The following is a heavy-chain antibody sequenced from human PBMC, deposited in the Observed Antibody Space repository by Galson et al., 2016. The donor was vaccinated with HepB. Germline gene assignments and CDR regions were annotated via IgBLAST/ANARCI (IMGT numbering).Heavy chain of an antibody. D-gene: IGHD3-16*01. Sequence: SLRLSCAASGFTFTNAWMSWVRQAPGKGLEWVGRIKGKTDGGSIEYAAVVKGRFTISRDDSKNTLYLHMTSLRTDDTAMYYCTTPTTGEWGQGTLVTVS. CDR3: TTPTTGE. J-gene: IGHJ4*02. CDR1: GFTFTNAW. CDR2: IKGKTDGGSI. V-gene: IGHV3-15*01.